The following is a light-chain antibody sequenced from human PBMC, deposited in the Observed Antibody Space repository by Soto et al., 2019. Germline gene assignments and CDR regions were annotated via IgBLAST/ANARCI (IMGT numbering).Light chain of an antibody. V-gene: IGKV3-15*01. Sequence: EIAMTQSPATLSVSPGERATLSCRASQSVSSNLAWYQQRPGQAPRLLIYGASARATGIPARFSGSGSGTEFTLTISSLQSEDFAVYYCQQYNKWPEFTFGPGTRV. CDR2: GAS. J-gene: IGKJ3*01. CDR3: QQYNKWPEFT. CDR1: QSVSSN.